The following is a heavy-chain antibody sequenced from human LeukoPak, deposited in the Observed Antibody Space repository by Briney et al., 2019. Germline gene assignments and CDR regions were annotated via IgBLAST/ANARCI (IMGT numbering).Heavy chain of an antibody. V-gene: IGHV1-18*01. J-gene: IGHJ4*02. Sequence: ASVKVSCNASGYTFTSYGISWVRQAPGQGLEWMGWISDYNGNTNYAQKLQGRVTMTTDRSTSTAYMELRSLRSDDTAVYYCARDERRFMIMFGGALDFWAQGTLVTVSS. CDR1: GYTFTSYG. CDR2: ISDYNGNT. D-gene: IGHD3-16*01. CDR3: ARDERRFMIMFGGALDF.